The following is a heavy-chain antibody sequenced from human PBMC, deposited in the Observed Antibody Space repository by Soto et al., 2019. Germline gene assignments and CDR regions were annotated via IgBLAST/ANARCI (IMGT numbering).Heavy chain of an antibody. CDR3: AXDLVI. J-gene: IGHJ4*02. CDR1: GGSVXSXXXX. V-gene: IGHV4-61*01. Sequence: QVQLQESGPGLVKPSETLSLTCTVSGGSVXSXXXXXSWIRQPPGKGLEWIGYIYDSGSTNYNPXXKXXXXXXXXXXXXXXXXXXXXXXXXXXAXXYXAXDLVIWGQGTLVTVSS. D-gene: IGHD3-10*01. CDR2: IYDSGST.